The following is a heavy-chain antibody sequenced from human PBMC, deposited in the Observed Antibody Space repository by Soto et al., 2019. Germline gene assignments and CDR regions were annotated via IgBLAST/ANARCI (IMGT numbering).Heavy chain of an antibody. Sequence: QVQLVESGGGVVQPVRSLRLSCAASGFTFSSYGMHWVRQAPGKGLEWVAVISYDGSNKYYADSVKGRFTISRDNSKNTLYLQMNSLRAEDTAVYYCAKDPYSSGWYIDYWGQGTLVTVSS. CDR3: AKDPYSSGWYIDY. J-gene: IGHJ4*02. CDR1: GFTFSSYG. V-gene: IGHV3-30*18. CDR2: ISYDGSNK. D-gene: IGHD6-19*01.